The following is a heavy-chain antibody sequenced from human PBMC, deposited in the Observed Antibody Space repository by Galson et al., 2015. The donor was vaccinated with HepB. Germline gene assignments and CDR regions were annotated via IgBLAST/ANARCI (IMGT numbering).Heavy chain of an antibody. CDR3: AKGAGGYYTGRADYYYYYMDV. D-gene: IGHD3-10*01. CDR2: IGGSGGST. V-gene: IGHV3-23*01. CDR1: GFTFSSYA. J-gene: IGHJ6*03. Sequence: SLRLSCAASGFTFSSYAMTWVRQAPGKGLEWVSGIGGSGGSTYYADSVNGRFTISRDNSRNMLYLQMNGLRAEDTAVYYCAKGAGGYYTGRADYYYYYMDVWGKGTTVTVSS.